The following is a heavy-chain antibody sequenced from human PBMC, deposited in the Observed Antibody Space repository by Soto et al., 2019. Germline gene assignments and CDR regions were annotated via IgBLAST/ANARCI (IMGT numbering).Heavy chain of an antibody. J-gene: IGHJ4*02. Sequence: QVQLVQSGGEVKKPGASVTVSCKASGYTFINYHITWVRQAPGQWLEWMAWINTYNGMTDYAQKFQGRVTMTRDTSTSTAYMELRNLGSAATAVYFCAKSPRGEMATDWGQGTLVTVSS. V-gene: IGHV1-18*01. CDR2: INTYNGMT. CDR1: GYTFINYH. D-gene: IGHD5-12*01. CDR3: AKSPRGEMATD.